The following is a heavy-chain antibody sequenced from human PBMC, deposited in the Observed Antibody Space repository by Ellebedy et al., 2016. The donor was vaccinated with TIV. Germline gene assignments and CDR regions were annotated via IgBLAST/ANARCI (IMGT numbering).Heavy chain of an antibody. J-gene: IGHJ5*02. CDR1: GGSMISDDHY. CDR2: IYYSGTT. V-gene: IGHV4-30-4*01. Sequence: MPSETLSLTCTVSGGSMISDDHYWSWVRQPPGKGLEWIGYIYYSGTTYYNPSLKHRLTMSVDPSKNQFSLNLSSVTAADTAVYYCARDPALPRGRFDTWGQGTLVTVSS. CDR3: ARDPALPRGRFDT.